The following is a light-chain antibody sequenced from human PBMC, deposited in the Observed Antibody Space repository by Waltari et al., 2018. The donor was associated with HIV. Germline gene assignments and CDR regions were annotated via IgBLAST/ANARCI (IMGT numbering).Light chain of an antibody. Sequence: QSVLTQPPSVSEAPRQRVTIPCSGSRSNVGSIGVNWYQQLPGKAPKLLIYFDDLLSSGVSDRFSGSKSGTSASLAISGLQSEDEGDYYCAAWDDSLNGYVFGTGTKVTVL. CDR1: RSNVGSIG. CDR2: FDD. J-gene: IGLJ1*01. V-gene: IGLV1-36*01. CDR3: AAWDDSLNGYV.